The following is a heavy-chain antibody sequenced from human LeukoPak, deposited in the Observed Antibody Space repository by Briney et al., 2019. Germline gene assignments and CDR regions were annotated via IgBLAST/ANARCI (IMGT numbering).Heavy chain of an antibody. Sequence: GGSLRLSCAASGFTFSSYSMNWVRQAPGKGLEWVSYISSSSSTIYYADSVKGRFTISRDNAKNSLYLQMNSLRAEDTAVYYCARLAMVRGVIYWGQGTLVTVSS. J-gene: IGHJ4*02. CDR2: ISSSSSTI. D-gene: IGHD3-10*01. CDR3: ARLAMVRGVIY. CDR1: GFTFSSYS. V-gene: IGHV3-48*01.